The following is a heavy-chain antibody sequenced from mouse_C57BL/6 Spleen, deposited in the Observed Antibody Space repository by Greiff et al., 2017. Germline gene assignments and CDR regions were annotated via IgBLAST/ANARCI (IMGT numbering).Heavy chain of an antibody. CDR3: ARGGSSDDY. Sequence: VQLQQSGPELVKPGASVKISCKASGYSFTSYYMHWVKQSPEKSLEWIGEINPSTGGTTYNQKFKAKATLTVDKSSSTAYMQLKSLTSEDSAVYYCARGGSSDDYWGQGTTLTVSS. V-gene: IGHV1-42*01. D-gene: IGHD1-1*01. J-gene: IGHJ2*01. CDR1: GYSFTSYY. CDR2: INPSTGGT.